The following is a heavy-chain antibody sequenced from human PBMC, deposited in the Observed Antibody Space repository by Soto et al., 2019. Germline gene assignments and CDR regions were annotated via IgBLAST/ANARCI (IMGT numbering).Heavy chain of an antibody. CDR2: ISGSGGST. V-gene: IGHV3-23*01. D-gene: IGHD3-16*01. J-gene: IGHJ6*03. CDR3: ASASGTYYYYYYYMDV. Sequence: GESLKISCAASGFTFSSYAMSWVRQAPGKGLEWVSAISGSGGSTYYADSVKGRFTISRDNSKNTLYLQMNSLRAEDTAVYYCASASGTYYYYYYYMDVWGKGTTVTVSS. CDR1: GFTFSSYA.